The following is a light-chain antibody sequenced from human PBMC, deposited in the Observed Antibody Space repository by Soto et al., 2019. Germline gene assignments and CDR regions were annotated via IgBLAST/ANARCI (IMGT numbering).Light chain of an antibody. J-gene: IGLJ1*01. CDR3: QSYDGSLWGV. CDR2: GNS. V-gene: IGLV1-40*01. Sequence: QSVLTQPPSVSGAPGQRVTISCTGSSSNIGAGYDVHWYQQLPGTAPKLLIYGNSNRPSGVPDRFSGSKSGTSASLAITGLQAEDEADYYCQSYDGSLWGVFGTGTKVTVL. CDR1: SSNIGAGYD.